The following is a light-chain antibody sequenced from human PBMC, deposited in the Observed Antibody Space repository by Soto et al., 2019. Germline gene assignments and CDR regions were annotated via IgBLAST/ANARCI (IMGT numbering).Light chain of an antibody. Sequence: QSVLTQAPSVSGAPGQRVTISCTGSSSNIGAGYDVHWYQQLPGTAPKLLIYGNSNRPSGVPDRFSGSKSGTSASLAITGLQAEDVADYYCQSYDSSLSGSVFGTGTKLTVL. CDR2: GNS. J-gene: IGLJ1*01. V-gene: IGLV1-40*01. CDR1: SSNIGAGYD. CDR3: QSYDSSLSGSV.